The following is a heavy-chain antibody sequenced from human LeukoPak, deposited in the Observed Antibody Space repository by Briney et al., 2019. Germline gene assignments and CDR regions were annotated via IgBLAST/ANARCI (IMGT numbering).Heavy chain of an antibody. CDR3: ARVLDTAMDNYYYYGMDV. V-gene: IGHV1-69*13. CDR2: IIPIFGTA. D-gene: IGHD5-18*01. Sequence: SVTVSFTASGGTFSSYAISWVRQAPGQGLEWMGGIIPIFGTANYAQKFQGRVTITADESTSTPYMELSSLRSEDTAVYYCARVLDTAMDNYYYYGMDVWGQGTTVTVSS. CDR1: GGTFSSYA. J-gene: IGHJ6*02.